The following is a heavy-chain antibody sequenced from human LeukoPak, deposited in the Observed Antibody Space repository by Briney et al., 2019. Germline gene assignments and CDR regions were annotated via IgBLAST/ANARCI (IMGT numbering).Heavy chain of an antibody. CDR1: GGSFSGYY. Sequence: SETLSLTCAVYGGSFSGYYWSWIREPPGKGLEWIGEINHSGSTNYNPSLKSRVTISVDTSKNQFSLKLSSVTAADTAVYYCARGYYFDYWGQGTLVTVSS. J-gene: IGHJ4*02. CDR3: ARGYYFDY. CDR2: INHSGST. V-gene: IGHV4-34*01.